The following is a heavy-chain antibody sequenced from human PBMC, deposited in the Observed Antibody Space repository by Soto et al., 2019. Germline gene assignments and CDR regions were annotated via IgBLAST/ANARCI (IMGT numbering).Heavy chain of an antibody. V-gene: IGHV1-2*02. J-gene: IGHJ6*02. CDR3: ARGWFGELSRLYYYYGMDV. D-gene: IGHD3-10*01. CDR2: INPNSGGT. CDR1: GYTFTGYY. Sequence: ASVKVSCKASGYTFTGYYMHWVRQAPGQGLEWMGWINPNSGGTNYAQKFQGRVTMTRDTSISTAYMELSRLRSDDTAVYYCARGWFGELSRLYYYYGMDVWGQGTTVTVSS.